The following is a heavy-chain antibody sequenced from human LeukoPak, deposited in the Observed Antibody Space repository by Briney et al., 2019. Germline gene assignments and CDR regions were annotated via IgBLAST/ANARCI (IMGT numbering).Heavy chain of an antibody. D-gene: IGHD1-26*01. J-gene: IGHJ4*02. Sequence: PGGSLRLSCTASGFSLSSYWMHWVRQAPGKGLVWVSRVNGDGSSTNYADSVKGRFTISRDNSKNTLYLQMNSLRAEDTAVYYCAKDIASWELQSCDYWGQGTLVTVSS. CDR3: AKDIASWELQSCDY. CDR2: VNGDGSST. CDR1: GFSLSSYW. V-gene: IGHV3-74*01.